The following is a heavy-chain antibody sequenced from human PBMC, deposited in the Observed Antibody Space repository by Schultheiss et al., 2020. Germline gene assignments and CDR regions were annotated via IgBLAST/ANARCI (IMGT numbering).Heavy chain of an antibody. CDR2: INHSGST. V-gene: IGHV4-34*01. D-gene: IGHD3-10*01. CDR1: GGSFSGYY. J-gene: IGHJ5*02. CDR3: AREGRYYGSGSYLNWFDP. Sequence: SETLSLTCAVYGGSFSGYYWSWIRQPPGKGLEWIWEINHSGSTNYNPSLKSRVTISVDTSKNQFSLKLSSVTAADTAVYYCAREGRYYGSGSYLNWFDPWCQGTLVTVSS.